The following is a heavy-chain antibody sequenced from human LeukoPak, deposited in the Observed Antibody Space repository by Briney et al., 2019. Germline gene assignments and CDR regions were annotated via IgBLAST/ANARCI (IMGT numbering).Heavy chain of an antibody. J-gene: IGHJ4*02. CDR3: ARDSGWGYNLLFDY. CDR2: IYYSGST. CDR1: GGSFSGYY. D-gene: IGHD5-24*01. V-gene: IGHV4-31*11. Sequence: SETLSLTCAVYGGSFSGYYWSWIRQHPGKGLEWIGYIYYSGSTYYNPSLKSRVTISVDTSKNQFSLKLSSVTAADTAVYYCARDSGWGYNLLFDYWGQGTLVTVSS.